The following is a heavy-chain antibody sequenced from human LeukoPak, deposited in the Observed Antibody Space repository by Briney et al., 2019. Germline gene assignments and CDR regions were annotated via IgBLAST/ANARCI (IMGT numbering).Heavy chain of an antibody. CDR1: GFTFSYTW. V-gene: IGHV4-4*07. J-gene: IGHJ5*02. CDR3: ARDSGTTGEVKFDP. D-gene: IGHD3-10*01. CDR2: IYTSGST. Sequence: GSLRLSCAASGFTFSYTWMTWVRQAPGKGLEWIGRIYTSGSTDYNPSLKSRVTMSVDTSKNQFSLKLSSVTAADTAVYYCARDSGTTGEVKFDPWGQGTLVTVSS.